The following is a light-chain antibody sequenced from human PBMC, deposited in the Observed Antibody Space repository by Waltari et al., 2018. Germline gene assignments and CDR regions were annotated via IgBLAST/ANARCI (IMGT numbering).Light chain of an antibody. V-gene: IGKV1D-12*01. CDR1: QAISTW. J-gene: IGKJ5*01. Sequence: DIQMTQSPSSVSASVGDRVTITCRASQAISTWLAWYQQKPGKAPKLLIYGASTLQSGVPSRFSGSGSGTDFTLTIKSLQPEDFATYYCQQANSFPITFGQGTRLEIK. CDR3: QQANSFPIT. CDR2: GAS.